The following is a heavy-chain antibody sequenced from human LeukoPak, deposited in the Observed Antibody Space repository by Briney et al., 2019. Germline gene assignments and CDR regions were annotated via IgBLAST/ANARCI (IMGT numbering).Heavy chain of an antibody. CDR3: ARDFADDFWTMYNWFDP. J-gene: IGHJ5*02. Sequence: SETRSLTCTVSGGSISSYYWSWIRQPAGKGLEWIGRIYTSGSTNYNPALKSRVTMSVDTSKNQFSLKLSSVTAADPAVYYCARDFADDFWTMYNWFDPWGQGTLVTVSS. D-gene: IGHD3-3*01. CDR2: IYTSGST. V-gene: IGHV4-4*07. CDR1: GGSISSYY.